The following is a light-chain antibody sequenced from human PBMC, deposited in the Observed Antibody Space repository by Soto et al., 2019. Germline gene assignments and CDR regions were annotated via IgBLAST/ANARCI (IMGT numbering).Light chain of an antibody. J-gene: IGKJ4*01. V-gene: IGKV3-20*01. Sequence: IVMTQSPGTLSSSPGERVTLSCRASQNVSTNYLAWYQQKPGQAPRLLIYGATRRASGIPDRFSGSGSGTDFTLTISRLEPEVFAIYYCQQYVTSPLTFGGGTEVDI. CDR1: QNVSTNY. CDR3: QQYVTSPLT. CDR2: GAT.